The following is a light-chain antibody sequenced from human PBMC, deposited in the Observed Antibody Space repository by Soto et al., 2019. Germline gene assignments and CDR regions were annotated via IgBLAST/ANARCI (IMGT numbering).Light chain of an antibody. CDR2: AAS. CDR3: QQYYSYPPT. Sequence: AIRMTQSPSSFSASTGDRVTITCRASQGISSYLAWYQQKPGKAPKLLIYAASTLQSGVQSRFSGSGSGTDFTLTISCLQSEYFATYYCQQYYSYPPTFGGGTKVEIK. CDR1: QGISSY. J-gene: IGKJ4*01. V-gene: IGKV1-8*01.